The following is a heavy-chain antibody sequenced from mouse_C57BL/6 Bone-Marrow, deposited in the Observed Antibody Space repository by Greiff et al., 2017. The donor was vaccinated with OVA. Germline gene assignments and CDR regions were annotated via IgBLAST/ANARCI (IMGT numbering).Heavy chain of an antibody. CDR3: ARDYTYAMDY. CDR1: GFTFSDYY. CDR2: INYDGSST. D-gene: IGHD2-12*01. Sequence: EVKLMESEGGLVQPGSSMKLSCTASGFTFSDYYMAWVRQVPEKGLEWVANINYDGSSTYYLDSLKGRFIISRDNAKNILYLQMSSLKSEDTATYYCARDYTYAMDYWGQGTSVTVSS. J-gene: IGHJ4*01. V-gene: IGHV5-16*01.